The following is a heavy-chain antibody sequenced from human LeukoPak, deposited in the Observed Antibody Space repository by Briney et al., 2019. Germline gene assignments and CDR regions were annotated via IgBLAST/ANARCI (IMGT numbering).Heavy chain of an antibody. CDR2: MNPNSGNT. J-gene: IGHJ5*02. D-gene: IGHD3-10*01. CDR1: GGTFSSYA. CDR3: ARGRSELWFGELLSNWFDP. V-gene: IGHV1-8*02. Sequence: ASVKVSCKASGGTFSSYAINWVRQATGQGLEWMGWMNPNSGNTGYAQKFQGRVTMTRNTSISTAYMELSSLRSEDTAVYYCARGRSELWFGELLSNWFDPWGQGTLVTVSS.